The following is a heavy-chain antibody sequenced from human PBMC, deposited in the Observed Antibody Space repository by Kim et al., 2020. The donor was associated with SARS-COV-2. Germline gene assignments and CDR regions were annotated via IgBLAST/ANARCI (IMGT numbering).Heavy chain of an antibody. V-gene: IGHV1-18*01. Sequence: HAQNFQGRVTMTADTSTSTAYMELRSLKSDDTAVYYCARDGDAYGDFVSWGQGTLVTVSS. CDR3: ARDGDAYGDFVS. J-gene: IGHJ5*02. D-gene: IGHD4-17*01.